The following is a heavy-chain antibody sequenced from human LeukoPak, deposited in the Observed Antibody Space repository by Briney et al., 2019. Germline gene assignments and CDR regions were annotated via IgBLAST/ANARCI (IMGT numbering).Heavy chain of an antibody. Sequence: SETLSLTCTVSGGSINTNSYYWGWIRQPPGRGPEWIGTIYYSGSTYYNPSLKSRVAISVDTSKNQFSLNLSSVTAADTAVYYCARRFCNNSVCYRSAFDIWGQGTMVTVSS. V-gene: IGHV4-39*01. CDR1: GGSINTNSYY. CDR3: ARRFCNNSVCYRSAFDI. J-gene: IGHJ3*02. CDR2: IYYSGST. D-gene: IGHD2-8*01.